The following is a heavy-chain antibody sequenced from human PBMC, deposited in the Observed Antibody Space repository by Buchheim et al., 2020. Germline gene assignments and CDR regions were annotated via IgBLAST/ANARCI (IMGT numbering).Heavy chain of an antibody. D-gene: IGHD1-1*01. CDR3: ARHGGGYRLGPQLYYYYGMDV. Sequence: EVQLVQSGTEVKKPGESLKISCKVSGYDFSTFWIAWVRQMPGKGLEWMGIIDPSDSDTRYSPSFQGQVTISADKSIATAYLQWSSLKTSDTGMYYGARHGGGYRLGPQLYYYYGMDVWGQGTT. CDR1: GYDFSTFW. V-gene: IGHV5-51*01. J-gene: IGHJ6*02. CDR2: IDPSDSDT.